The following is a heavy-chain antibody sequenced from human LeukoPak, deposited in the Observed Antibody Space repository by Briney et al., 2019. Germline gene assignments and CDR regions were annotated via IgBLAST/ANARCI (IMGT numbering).Heavy chain of an antibody. D-gene: IGHD6-19*01. V-gene: IGHV1-46*01. Sequence: GASVKVSCKASGYTFTSYYMHWVRQAPGQGLEWMGIINPSGGSTSYAQKFQGRVTMTRDMSTSTVYMELSSLRSEDTAVYYCARGGKQWRGGNYFDSWGQGTLVAVSS. CDR2: INPSGGST. J-gene: IGHJ4*02. CDR3: ARGGKQWRGGNYFDS. CDR1: GYTFTSYY.